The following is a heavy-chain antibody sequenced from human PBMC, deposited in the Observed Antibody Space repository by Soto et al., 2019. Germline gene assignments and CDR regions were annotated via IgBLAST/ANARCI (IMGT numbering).Heavy chain of an antibody. D-gene: IGHD6-19*01. CDR2: IYYSGNT. CDR1: GGSMSGNY. J-gene: IGHJ4*02. V-gene: IGHV4-59*01. CDR3: GRGGWSIDY. Sequence: PSETLSLTCTVSGGSMSGNYWSWIRQPPGKGLEWIGYIYYSGNTNYNSSLESRVTISVDTSKNQFSLKLTSVTAADTAVYFCGRGGWSIDYWGQGTLVTVSS.